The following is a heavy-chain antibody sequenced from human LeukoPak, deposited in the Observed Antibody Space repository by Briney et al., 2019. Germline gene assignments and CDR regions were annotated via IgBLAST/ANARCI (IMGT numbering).Heavy chain of an antibody. D-gene: IGHD2-2*01. J-gene: IGHJ4*02. V-gene: IGHV4-30-2*01. Sequence: SETLSLTCAVSGGSISSGGYSWSWIRQPPGKGLEWIGYLYHSGSTYCNPSLKSRVTISVDRSKNQFSLKLSSVTAADTAVYYCARGDILVPAEIDYWGQGTLVTVSS. CDR1: GGSISSGGYS. CDR2: LYHSGST. CDR3: ARGDILVPAEIDY.